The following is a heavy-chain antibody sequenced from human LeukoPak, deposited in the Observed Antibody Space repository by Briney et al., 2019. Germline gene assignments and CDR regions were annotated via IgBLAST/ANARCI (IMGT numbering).Heavy chain of an antibody. CDR2: INPNSGGT. CDR1: GYTFTDYY. D-gene: IGHD3-3*01. Sequence: ASVKVSCKASGYTFTDYYIDWVRQAPGQGLEWMGWINPNSGGTYYAQKFQDRVTMTRDTSIRTAYMEVSSLRSDDTGVYYCATFLSTTIQANVDNWGQGTLVTVSS. CDR3: ATFLSTTIQANVDN. J-gene: IGHJ4*02. V-gene: IGHV1-2*02.